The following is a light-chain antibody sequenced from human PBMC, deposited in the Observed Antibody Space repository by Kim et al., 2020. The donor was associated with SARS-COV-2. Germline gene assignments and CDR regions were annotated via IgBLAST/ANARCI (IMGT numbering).Light chain of an antibody. J-gene: IGLJ2*01. CDR2: DSN. V-gene: IGLV1-51*01. CDR1: SSNIGNNY. Sequence: GQKVTFSCSGSSSNIGNNYVSWYQQRPGTAHKLLIYDSNQRPSGIPDRISGSKSGTSATLGSTGLQTGDEADYYCGTWDSSLGAVLFGGGTQLTVL. CDR3: GTWDSSLGAVL.